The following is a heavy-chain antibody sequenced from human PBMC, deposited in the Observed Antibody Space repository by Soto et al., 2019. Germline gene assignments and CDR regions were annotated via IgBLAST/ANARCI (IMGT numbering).Heavy chain of an antibody. J-gene: IGHJ3*02. CDR3: ATYRKFFQI. V-gene: IGHV4-30-2*01. Sequence: SETLSLTCAVSGGSISGGYYSWSWIRQPPGKGLEWIGFIYNSGITYYKSSLKSRVTISVDRSKTPFFLNLTSVTAADTAVYYCATYRKFFQIWGQGTKVTVSS. CDR2: IYNSGIT. CDR1: GGSISGGYYS.